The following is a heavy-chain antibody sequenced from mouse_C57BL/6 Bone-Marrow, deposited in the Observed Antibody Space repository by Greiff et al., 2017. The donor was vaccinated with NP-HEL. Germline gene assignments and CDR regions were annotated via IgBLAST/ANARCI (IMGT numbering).Heavy chain of an antibody. Sequence: EVNLVESGGDLVKPGGSLKLSCAASGFTFSSYGMSWVRQTPDKRLEWVATISSGGSYTYYPDSVKGRFTISRDNAKNTLYLQMSSLKSEDTAMYYCARGVITTVVATDYWGQGTTLTVSS. CDR2: ISSGGSYT. J-gene: IGHJ2*01. V-gene: IGHV5-6*01. D-gene: IGHD1-1*01. CDR1: GFTFSSYG. CDR3: ARGVITTVVATDY.